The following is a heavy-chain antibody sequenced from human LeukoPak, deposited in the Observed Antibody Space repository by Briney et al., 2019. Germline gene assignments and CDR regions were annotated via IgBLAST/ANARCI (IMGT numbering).Heavy chain of an antibody. CDR3: ARAVYYYYMDV. D-gene: IGHD4-11*01. V-gene: IGHV4-59*01. CDR2: ISYSGST. J-gene: IGHJ6*03. Sequence: SETLSLTCAVSGGSISSYYWSWIRQPPRKGLEWIGYISYSGSTNYNPSLKSRVTISVDTSKNQFSLKLSSVTAADTAVYYCARAVYYYYMDVWGKGTTVTVSS. CDR1: GGSISSYY.